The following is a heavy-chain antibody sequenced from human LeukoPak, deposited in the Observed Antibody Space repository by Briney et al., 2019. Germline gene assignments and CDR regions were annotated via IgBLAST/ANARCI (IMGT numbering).Heavy chain of an antibody. D-gene: IGHD6-19*01. Sequence: PGGSLRLSCAASGFTFSSYGMHWVRQAPGKGLEWVAFIRYDGSNKYYADSVKGRFTISRDNSKNTLYLQMNSLRAEDTAVYYCAGSSSGWYGEIWFDPWGQETLVTVSS. CDR1: GFTFSSYG. CDR2: IRYDGSNK. J-gene: IGHJ5*02. V-gene: IGHV3-30*02. CDR3: AGSSSGWYGEIWFDP.